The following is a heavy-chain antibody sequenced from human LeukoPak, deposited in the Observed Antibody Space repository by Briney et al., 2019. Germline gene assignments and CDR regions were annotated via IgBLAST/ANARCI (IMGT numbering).Heavy chain of an antibody. J-gene: IGHJ4*02. V-gene: IGHV3-53*01. Sequence: GGSLRLSCAASGFTVSSNYMSWVRQAPGKGREWVSVIHSDGITYYADSVKGRFTISRDNSINTLYLRMSNLRAEDTALYYCASTSIIRGYDHDQYYWGQGTLVTVSS. CDR2: IHSDGIT. D-gene: IGHD5-12*01. CDR1: GFTVSSNY. CDR3: ASTSIIRGYDHDQYY.